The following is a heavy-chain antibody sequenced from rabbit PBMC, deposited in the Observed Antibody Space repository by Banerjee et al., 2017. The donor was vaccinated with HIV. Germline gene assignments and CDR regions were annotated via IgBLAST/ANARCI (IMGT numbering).Heavy chain of an antibody. Sequence: QEQLEESGGDLVKPEGSLTLTCTASGFSFSSSYWICWVRQAPGKGLEWIGCIGTTGGITYYPSWATGRHTSSRGTSLNAVDLKLTSLTAADTATYFCARADGYVGINYALTRLNLWGQGTLVTVS. CDR1: GFSFSSSYW. D-gene: IGHD8-1*01. CDR3: ARADGYVGINYALTRLNL. CDR2: IGTTGGIT. J-gene: IGHJ3*01. V-gene: IGHV1S45*01.